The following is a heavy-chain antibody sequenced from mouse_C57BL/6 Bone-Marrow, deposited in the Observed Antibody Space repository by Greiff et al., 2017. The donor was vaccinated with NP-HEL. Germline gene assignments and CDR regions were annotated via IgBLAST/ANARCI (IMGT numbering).Heavy chain of an antibody. V-gene: IGHV1-82*01. CDR3: ARSPYYYGSSHLDY. Sequence: VQLQQSGPELVKPGASVKISCTASGYAFSSSWMNWVKQRPGKGLEWIGRLYPGAGDPNYNGKFKGRATLTADKSSSTAYMQLSSLTSEDSAVYFCARSPYYYGSSHLDYWGQGTTLTGSS. J-gene: IGHJ2*01. CDR1: GYAFSSSW. D-gene: IGHD1-1*01. CDR2: LYPGAGDP.